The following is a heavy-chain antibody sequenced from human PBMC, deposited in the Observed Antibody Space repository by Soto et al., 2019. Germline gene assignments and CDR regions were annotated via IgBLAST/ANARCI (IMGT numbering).Heavy chain of an antibody. CDR2: ISGSGDTT. Sequence: GGSLRLSCAASGFTFSSYALSWARQAPGKGLEWVSGISGSGDTTQSADSVKGRFTISRDNSKNTLYLHMNSLRADDTAVYYCAKSTLVVLVIHEFDSWGQGTLVTVSS. CDR1: GFTFSSYA. CDR3: AKSTLVVLVIHEFDS. V-gene: IGHV3-23*01. D-gene: IGHD3-22*01. J-gene: IGHJ4*02.